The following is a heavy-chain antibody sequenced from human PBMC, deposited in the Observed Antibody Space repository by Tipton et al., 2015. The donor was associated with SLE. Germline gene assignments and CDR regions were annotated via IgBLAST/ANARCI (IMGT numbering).Heavy chain of an antibody. V-gene: IGHV3-30*18. Sequence: SLRLSCAASGFTFSSYGTHWVRQAPGKGLEWVAVISYDGSNKYYADSVKGRFTISRDNSKNTLYLQMNSLRAEDTAVYYCAKSKRVVVAATDYYYYYGMDVWGQGTTVTVSS. J-gene: IGHJ6*02. CDR2: ISYDGSNK. D-gene: IGHD2-15*01. CDR1: GFTFSSYG. CDR3: AKSKRVVVAATDYYYYYGMDV.